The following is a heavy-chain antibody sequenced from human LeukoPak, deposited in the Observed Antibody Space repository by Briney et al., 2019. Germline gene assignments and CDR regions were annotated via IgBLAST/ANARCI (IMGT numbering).Heavy chain of an antibody. CDR3: ATTYYYETSGYYPFDH. J-gene: IGHJ4*02. CDR2: INSVGSSI. D-gene: IGHD3-22*01. CDR1: GFTFSSYW. Sequence: QSGGSLRLSCAASGFTFSSYWMHWVRHGPGKGLVWVSRINSVGSSIRYADSVKGRFTISRDNAKNTLYLEMNSLRGEDTAVYYCATTYYYETSGYYPFDHWGQGTLVTVSS. V-gene: IGHV3-74*01.